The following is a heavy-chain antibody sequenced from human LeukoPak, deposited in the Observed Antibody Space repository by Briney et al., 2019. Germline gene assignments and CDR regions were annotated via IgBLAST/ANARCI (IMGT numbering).Heavy chain of an antibody. V-gene: IGHV3-30-3*01. CDR2: ISYDGSNK. Sequence: GGSLRLSCAASGFTFSSYAMHWVRQAPGKGLEWVAVISYDGSNKYYADSVKGRFTISRDNSKNTLYLQMNSLRSEDTAVYYCASSLRVVVPAAGGWFDPWGQGTLVTVSS. CDR1: GFTFSSYA. J-gene: IGHJ5*02. CDR3: ASSLRVVVPAAGGWFDP. D-gene: IGHD2-2*01.